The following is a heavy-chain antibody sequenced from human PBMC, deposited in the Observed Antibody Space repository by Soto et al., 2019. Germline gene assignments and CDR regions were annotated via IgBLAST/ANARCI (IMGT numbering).Heavy chain of an antibody. Sequence: GGSLRLSCAASGFTFDDYAMHWVRQAPGKGLEWVSGISWNSGSIGYADSVKGRFTISRDNAKNSLYLQMNSLRAEDTALYYCAKSLRFLEWLSTAFDYWGQGTLVTVSS. J-gene: IGHJ4*02. CDR1: GFTFDDYA. D-gene: IGHD3-3*01. CDR3: AKSLRFLEWLSTAFDY. V-gene: IGHV3-9*01. CDR2: ISWNSGSI.